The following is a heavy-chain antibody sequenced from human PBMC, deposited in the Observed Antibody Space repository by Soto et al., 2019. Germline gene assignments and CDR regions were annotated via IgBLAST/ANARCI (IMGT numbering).Heavy chain of an antibody. Sequence: ASVKVSCKASGGTFSSYAISWVRQAPGQGLEWMGGIIPIFGTANYAQKFQGRVTITADESTSTAYMELSSLRSEDTAVYYCATPKAYGDYVFHYWGQGTLVTVSS. CDR2: IIPIFGTA. V-gene: IGHV1-69*13. CDR1: GGTFSSYA. D-gene: IGHD4-17*01. CDR3: ATPKAYGDYVFHY. J-gene: IGHJ4*02.